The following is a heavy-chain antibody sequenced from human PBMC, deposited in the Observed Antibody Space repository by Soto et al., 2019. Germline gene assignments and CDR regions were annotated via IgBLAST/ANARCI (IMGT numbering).Heavy chain of an antibody. J-gene: IGHJ5*02. CDR3: AKDFYYLEDGGPVVTSFDH. Sequence: PVGSLRLSCAASGFTFSRYGLSWVRQAPGKGLEWVSFISRSGDIRYYVDSVKGRFTVSRDNSVDTLYLEMNSLRDGDTATYYCAKDFYYLEDGGPVVTSFDHWGRGTVATDS. V-gene: IGHV3-23*01. CDR2: ISRSGDIR. CDR1: GFTFSRYG. D-gene: IGHD3-10*01.